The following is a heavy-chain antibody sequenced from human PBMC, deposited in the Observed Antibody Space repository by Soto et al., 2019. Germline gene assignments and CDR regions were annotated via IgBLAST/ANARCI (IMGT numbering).Heavy chain of an antibody. J-gene: IGHJ2*01. V-gene: IGHV4-39*01. CDR1: GGSISSSSYY. D-gene: IGHD4-17*01. Sequence: QLQLQESGPGLVKPSETLSLTCTVSGGSISSSSYYWGWIRQPPGKGLEWIGSIYYSGSTYYNPSLNSRVPISVDTSKNQFSLKLSSVTAADTAVYYCARSFCDYGDYEDLWGRGTLVTVSS. CDR2: IYYSGST. CDR3: ARSFCDYGDYEDL.